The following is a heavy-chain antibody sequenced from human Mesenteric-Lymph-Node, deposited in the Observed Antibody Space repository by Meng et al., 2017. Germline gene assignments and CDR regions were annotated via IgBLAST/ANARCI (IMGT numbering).Heavy chain of an antibody. J-gene: IGHJ4*02. CDR3: ARDRYYDSSGYYYFRY. CDR2: VYYSDIT. V-gene: IGHV4-61*01. CDR1: GASVSSGSNY. D-gene: IGHD3-22*01. Sequence: SETLSLTCSVSGASVSSGSNYWGWIRQPPGKGLEWIGYVYYSDITNYNPSLKSRVVISLDTSKNQFSLKLNSVTAADTAVYYCARDRYYDSSGYYYFRYWGQGTLVTVSS.